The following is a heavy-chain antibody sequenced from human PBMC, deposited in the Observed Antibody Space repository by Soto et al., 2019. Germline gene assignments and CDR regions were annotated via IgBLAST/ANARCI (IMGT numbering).Heavy chain of an antibody. J-gene: IGHJ6*02. CDR1: GGSTTSYY. V-gene: IGHV4-59*01. Sequence: SETLSLTCTVSGGSTTSYYWSWIRQPPGQGLEWIGYVHYGGDINHNPSLKSRVTMSLDTSKNQFFLRLNSVTAADTAVYYCARLSGTMTVGYHGLDVWGQGIMVTVSS. CDR2: VHYGGDI. D-gene: IGHD1-1*01. CDR3: ARLSGTMTVGYHGLDV.